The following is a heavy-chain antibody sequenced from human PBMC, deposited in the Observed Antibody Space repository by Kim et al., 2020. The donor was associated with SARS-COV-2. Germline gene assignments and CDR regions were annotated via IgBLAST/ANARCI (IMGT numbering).Heavy chain of an antibody. Sequence: DSGKDRLTNSRDNAKNSLYLQMNSLIAEDTAVYYCARAEHQLAGGYYGMDVWGQGTTVTVSS. CDR3: ARAEHQLAGGYYGMDV. J-gene: IGHJ6*02. D-gene: IGHD6-13*01. V-gene: IGHV3-11*06.